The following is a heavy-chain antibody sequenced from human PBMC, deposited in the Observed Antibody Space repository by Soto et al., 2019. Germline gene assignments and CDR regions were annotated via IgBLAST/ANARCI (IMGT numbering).Heavy chain of an antibody. CDR3: ARDLGTTTAYYFDY. CDR1: GFTFSSYG. Sequence: VQLVESGGGVVQPGRSLRLSCAASGFTFSSYGMHWVRQAPGKGLAWVAGIWYDGSNKYYADSVKGRFTISRDNSKNTMYMQMNSLRAEDTAVYYCARDLGTTTAYYFDYWGQGTLVTVSS. J-gene: IGHJ4*02. D-gene: IGHD1-1*01. CDR2: IWYDGSNK. V-gene: IGHV3-33*01.